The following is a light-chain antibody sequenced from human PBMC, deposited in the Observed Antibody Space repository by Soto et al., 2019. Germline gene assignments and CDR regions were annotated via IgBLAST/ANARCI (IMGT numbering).Light chain of an antibody. V-gene: IGLV2-23*02. J-gene: IGLJ2*01. CDR1: SSDVGSYNL. CDR2: EVS. CDR3: CSYAGSSTWVV. Sequence: QSVLTQPASVSGSPGQSITISCTGTSSDVGSYNLVSWYQQHPGKAPKLMIYEVSKRPSGVSNRFSGSKSGNTASLTISGLQAEDDADYYCCSYAGSSTWVVFGGGTKLTVL.